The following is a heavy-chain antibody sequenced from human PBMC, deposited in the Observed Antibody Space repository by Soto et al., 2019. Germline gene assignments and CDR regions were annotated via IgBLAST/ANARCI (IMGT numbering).Heavy chain of an antibody. CDR1: GGSLSSSAYY. CDR2: LYYTGNT. Sequence: QLQLQESGPGLVKPSETLSLTCTVSGGSLSSSAYYWDLIRQPPGKGLEWIGCLYYTGNTYYNQSLRRRLTISGDTSKHQFSLKLSSVTAADTAVYYCARQTGSGSYFLDYLGQGTLVIVSS. CDR3: ARQTGSGSYFLDY. J-gene: IGHJ4*02. V-gene: IGHV4-39*01. D-gene: IGHD1-26*01.